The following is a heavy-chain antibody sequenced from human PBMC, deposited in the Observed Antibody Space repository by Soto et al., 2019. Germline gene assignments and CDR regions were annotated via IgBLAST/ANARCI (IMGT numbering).Heavy chain of an antibody. J-gene: IGHJ4*02. V-gene: IGHV3-74*01. D-gene: IGHD3-10*01. CDR2: INTDGSST. CDR3: ARGGLGSFLLDY. CDR1: GFTFSSYW. Sequence: EVQLVESGGGSVQPGGSLTVSCAASGFTFSSYWVHWVRQVPGKGLVWVSRINTDGSSTNYADSVKGRFAISRDNAKNTVYLQMNSLRAEDTAVYSCARGGLGSFLLDYWGQGTLVTVSS.